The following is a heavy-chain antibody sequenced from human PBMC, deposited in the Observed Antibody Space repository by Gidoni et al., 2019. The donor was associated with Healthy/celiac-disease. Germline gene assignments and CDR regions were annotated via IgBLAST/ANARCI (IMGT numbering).Heavy chain of an antibody. J-gene: IGHJ4*02. CDR1: GFTISSYE. V-gene: IGHV3-48*03. D-gene: IGHD4-17*01. Sequence: VQLLESGGCLVQPGGSLRLYCAGSGFTISSYEMNWVRQAPGKVLEWVSYISSSGSPLYYADSVKGRFTSSRDNTKNSLYLQMNSRRAEDTAVYYCAREQFYGGNSARYFDYWGQGTLVTVSS. CDR3: AREQFYGGNSARYFDY. CDR2: ISSSGSPL.